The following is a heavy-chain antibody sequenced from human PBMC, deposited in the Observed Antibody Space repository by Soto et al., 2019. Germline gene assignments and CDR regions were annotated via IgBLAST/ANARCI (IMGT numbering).Heavy chain of an antibody. CDR1: GFTFSSHA. CDR3: ARDSGVGGTRGVPWFDS. D-gene: IGHD3-10*01. CDR2: ISNDGTRR. J-gene: IGHJ5*01. V-gene: IGHV3-30-3*01. Sequence: QVRLAASGGGVVQPGRSLRLSCAASGFTFSSHAVHWVRQAPGKGLDWVAIISNDGTRRFYADSVLGRFTISRYNSRNTVDLQMNNLRVEDTAVYHCARDSGVGGTRGVPWFDSWCQGTRVTVSS.